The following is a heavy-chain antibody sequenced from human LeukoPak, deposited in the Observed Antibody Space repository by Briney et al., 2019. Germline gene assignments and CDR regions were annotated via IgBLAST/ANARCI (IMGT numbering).Heavy chain of an antibody. CDR2: IWYDGCQR. Sequence: GGSLRLSCVASGFIFSTYGLHWVRQSPGRGLEWVAVIWYDGCQRYYADSVKGRFTISRDDSQNTIYLQMDSLRAEDTAVYYCATSSPRNYFDHWGQGTLVTVSS. D-gene: IGHD1-14*01. J-gene: IGHJ4*02. V-gene: IGHV3-33*01. CDR1: GFIFSTYG. CDR3: ATSSPRNYFDH.